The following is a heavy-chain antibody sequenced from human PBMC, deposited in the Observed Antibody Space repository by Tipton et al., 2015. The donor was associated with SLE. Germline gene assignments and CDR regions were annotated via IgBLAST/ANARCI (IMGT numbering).Heavy chain of an antibody. J-gene: IGHJ3*02. Sequence: TLSLTCTVSGGSISSYYWTWIRQPPGKGLECIGYIYYSGSTNYNPSLKSRVTISVDTSKNQFSLKVSSVTAADTAVYYCARDRGGGTFDIWGQGTMVTVSS. CDR3: ARDRGGGTFDI. D-gene: IGHD3-10*01. V-gene: IGHV4-59*01. CDR1: GGSISSYY. CDR2: IYYSGST.